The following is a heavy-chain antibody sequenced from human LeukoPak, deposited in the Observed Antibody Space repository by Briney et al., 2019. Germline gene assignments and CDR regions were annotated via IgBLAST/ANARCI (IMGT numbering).Heavy chain of an antibody. J-gene: IGHJ3*02. D-gene: IGHD3-3*01. CDR2: IYYSGST. Sequence: PSQTLSLTCTVSGGSISSGGYYWSWIRQHPGKGLEWIGYIYYSGSTYYNPSLKSRVTISVDTSKNQFSLKLSSVTAADTAVYYCARLGRGRFLEWIGDAFDIWGQGTTVTVSS. CDR3: ARLGRGRFLEWIGDAFDI. CDR1: GGSISSGGYY. V-gene: IGHV4-31*03.